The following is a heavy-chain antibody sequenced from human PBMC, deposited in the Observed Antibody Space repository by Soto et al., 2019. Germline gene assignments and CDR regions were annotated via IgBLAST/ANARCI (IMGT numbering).Heavy chain of an antibody. CDR2: IGNRGRTI. D-gene: IGHD4-4*01. J-gene: IGHJ6*02. V-gene: IGHV3-48*03. Sequence: EVQLEESGGGLVQAGGSLRLFCAASGFTFSNYEMNWVRQAPGKELEWVSYIGNRGRTIYYADSVKGRFTISRDNAKNSLYLQMNSLRAEDTAVYYCARDPAIYSGKFDYGLDVWGQGTTVTVSS. CDR3: ARDPAIYSGKFDYGLDV. CDR1: GFTFSNYE.